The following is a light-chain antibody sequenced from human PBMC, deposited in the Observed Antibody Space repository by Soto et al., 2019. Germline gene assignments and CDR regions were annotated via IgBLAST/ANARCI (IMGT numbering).Light chain of an antibody. Sequence: QSALTQPRSVSGSPGQSVTICCTGTSSDVGGYNFVSWYQQHPGKAPKLMIYDVSKRPSGVPDRFSGSKSGNTASLTISGLQAEDEADDYCCSYAGSYTWVFGTGTKLTVL. V-gene: IGLV2-11*01. J-gene: IGLJ1*01. CDR3: CSYAGSYTWV. CDR1: SSDVGGYNF. CDR2: DVS.